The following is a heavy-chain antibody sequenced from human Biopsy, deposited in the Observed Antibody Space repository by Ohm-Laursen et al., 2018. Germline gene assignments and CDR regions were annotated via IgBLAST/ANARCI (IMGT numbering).Heavy chain of an antibody. J-gene: IGHJ3*02. V-gene: IGHV1-2*02. CDR2: INPDSGGT. CDR1: AYTLTDYY. D-gene: IGHD6-13*01. CDR3: ARVGFSSTWPPDQHDAFDI. Sequence: AASVKVSCKASAYTLTDYYLHWVRQAPGQGLEWMGWINPDSGGTNYAQKFQGRVTMTRDTSISTVQMELSGLRSDDTAVYYCARVGFSSTWPPDQHDAFDIWGQGTMVTVSS.